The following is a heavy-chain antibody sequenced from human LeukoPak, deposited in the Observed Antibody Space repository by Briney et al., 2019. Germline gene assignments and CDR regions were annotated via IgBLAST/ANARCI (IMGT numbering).Heavy chain of an antibody. J-gene: IGHJ4*02. V-gene: IGHV7-4-1*02. CDR2: LNTNTGNP. CDR1: GYSFTTYA. Sequence: ASVKVSCKASGYSFTTYAMKWVRQAPGQGLEWMGWLNTNTGNPTYAQGFTGRFVFSLDTSVSTAYLQISSLKAEDTAVYYCARARDCSDNSCYGDNWGQGTLVTVSS. CDR3: ARARDCSDNSCYGDN. D-gene: IGHD2-15*01.